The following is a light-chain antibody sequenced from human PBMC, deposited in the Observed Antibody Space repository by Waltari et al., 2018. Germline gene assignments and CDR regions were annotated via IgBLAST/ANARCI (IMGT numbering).Light chain of an antibody. Sequence: SCRASQNIGRTLTWYQQKPGQSPRLLMYGSSIRAAGIPDRFSGSGSGTDFILTITRLEPEDFAVYYCQNYERLPVTFGQGTKVEIK. CDR3: QNYERLPVT. CDR1: QNIGRT. J-gene: IGKJ1*01. V-gene: IGKV3-20*01. CDR2: GSS.